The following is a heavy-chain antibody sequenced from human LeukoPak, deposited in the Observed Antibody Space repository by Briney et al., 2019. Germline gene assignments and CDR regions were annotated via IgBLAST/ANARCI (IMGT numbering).Heavy chain of an antibody. J-gene: IGHJ4*02. CDR1: GGSISSSSYY. Sequence: SETLSLTCTVPGGSISSSSYYWGWIRQPPGKGLEWIGSIYYSGSTYYNPSLKSRVTISVDTSKNQFSLKLSSVTAADTAVYYCAQQLVLFRPLAYWGQGTLVTVSS. D-gene: IGHD6-13*01. V-gene: IGHV4-39*01. CDR3: AQQLVLFRPLAY. CDR2: IYYSGST.